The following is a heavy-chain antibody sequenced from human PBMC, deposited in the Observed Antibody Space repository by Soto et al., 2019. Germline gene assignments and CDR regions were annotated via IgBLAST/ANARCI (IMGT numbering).Heavy chain of an antibody. D-gene: IGHD1-26*01. CDR3: ARDPGIVGATTWVVP. V-gene: IGHV4-59*12. J-gene: IGHJ5*02. CDR1: GASISSYY. CDR2: FYYSGST. Sequence: SETLSLTCTVSGASISSYYWSWVRQPPGKGLEWIGYFYYSGSTNYNPSLKSRVSMSVDTSKNQFSLKLRSVTAADRAVDYCARDPGIVGATTWVVPWSLGTRVTVSS.